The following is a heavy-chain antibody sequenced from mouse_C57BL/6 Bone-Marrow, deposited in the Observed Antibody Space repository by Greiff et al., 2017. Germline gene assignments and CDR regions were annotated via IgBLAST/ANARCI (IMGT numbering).Heavy chain of an antibody. V-gene: IGHV1-69*01. CDR1: GYTFTSYW. D-gene: IGHD2-12*01. J-gene: IGHJ3*01. CDR3: ARDTSCYCYPWFAY. CDR2: IDPSDSST. Sequence: QVQLQQPGAELVMPGASVKLSCKASGYTFTSYWMHWVKQRPGHGLEWIGEIDPSDSSTNYNQKFKGKSTLTVDKSSSTAYMQLSSLTADDSAVYYCARDTSCYCYPWFAYWGQGTLVTVSA.